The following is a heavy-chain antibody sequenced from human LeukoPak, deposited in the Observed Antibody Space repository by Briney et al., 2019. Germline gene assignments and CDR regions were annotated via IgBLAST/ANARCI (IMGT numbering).Heavy chain of an antibody. D-gene: IGHD3-3*01. CDR3: AKSIFGVVIIPPFDY. Sequence: GGSLRLSCAASGFTFSSYAMSWVRQAPGKGLEWVSAISGSGGSTYYADSVKGRFTISRDNSKNTLYLQMNSLRAGDTAVYYCAKSIFGVVIIPPFDYWGQGTLVTVSS. V-gene: IGHV3-23*01. J-gene: IGHJ4*02. CDR2: ISGSGGST. CDR1: GFTFSSYA.